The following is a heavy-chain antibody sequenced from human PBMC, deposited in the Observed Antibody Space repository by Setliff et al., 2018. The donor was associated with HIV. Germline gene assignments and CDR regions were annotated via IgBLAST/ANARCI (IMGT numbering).Heavy chain of an antibody. D-gene: IGHD2-15*01. Sequence: SETLSLTCAVYGSLTTYYWSWLRQSPGKGLEWIGEITASGDSNYNPSLKSRVTISLDTSKKQFSLKLTSVTAADTAVYYCARALSCSDSSCYIYYYYYYGMDSWGQGTAVTVSS. J-gene: IGHJ6*02. CDR1: GSLTTYY. CDR2: ITASGDS. CDR3: ARALSCSDSSCYIYYYYYYGMDS. V-gene: IGHV4-34*01.